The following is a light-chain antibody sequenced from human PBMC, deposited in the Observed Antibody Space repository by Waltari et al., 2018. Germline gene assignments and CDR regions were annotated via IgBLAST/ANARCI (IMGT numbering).Light chain of an antibody. J-gene: IGLJ2*01. CDR1: TLPRNY. CDR2: GQN. Sequence: SSELTQDPVVSVALGQTVSITCQGDTLPRNYGSWYQKKPGQAPVLVNYGQNNRPSGIPDRFSGSGSGNTASLTVTGAQAEDEADYYCSSRDSSLSPVVFGGGTKLTVL. V-gene: IGLV3-19*01. CDR3: SSRDSSLSPVV.